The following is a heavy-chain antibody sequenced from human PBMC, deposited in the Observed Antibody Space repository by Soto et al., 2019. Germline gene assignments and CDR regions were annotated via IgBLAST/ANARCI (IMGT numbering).Heavy chain of an antibody. CDR1: GYTFTSYA. J-gene: IGHJ4*02. V-gene: IGHV1-3*01. CDR2: INAGNGNT. D-gene: IGHD1-26*01. CDR3: ARDQPFSGSYCFDY. Sequence: GASVKVSCKASGYTFTSYAMHWVRQAPGQRLEWMGWINAGNGNTKYSQKFQGRVTITRDTSASTAYMELSSLRSEDTAVYYCARDQPFSGSYCFDYWGQGTLATVSS.